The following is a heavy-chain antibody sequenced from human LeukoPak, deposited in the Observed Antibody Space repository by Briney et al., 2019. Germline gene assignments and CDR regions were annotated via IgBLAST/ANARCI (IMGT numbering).Heavy chain of an antibody. V-gene: IGHV3-23*01. CDR3: AKEQRPRYGSGSSYGLEN. Sequence: PGGSLRLSCAASGFTFSSYGMSWVRQAPGKGLEWVSDISGSGSTTSYADSVKGRFTISRDNSDNTVYLQMNSLRVEDTAVYYCAKEQRPRYGSGSSYGLENWGQGTMVTVSS. J-gene: IGHJ3*02. CDR1: GFTFSSYG. CDR2: ISGSGSTT. D-gene: IGHD3-10*01.